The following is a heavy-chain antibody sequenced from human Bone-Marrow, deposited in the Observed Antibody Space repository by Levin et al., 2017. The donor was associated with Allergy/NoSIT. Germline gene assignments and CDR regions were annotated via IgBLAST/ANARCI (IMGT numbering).Heavy chain of an antibody. Sequence: GESLKISCAASGFAFSNYWMHWVRQAPGKGLVWVSRINRGGSSTTYADSVKGRFTISRDNAKNTLYLQMNSLRAEYTAVYYCARDPFAYNFGSGSYLDYWGQGTLVSVSS. CDR3: ARDPFAYNFGSGSYLDY. D-gene: IGHD3-10*01. V-gene: IGHV3-74*01. CDR1: GFAFSNYW. J-gene: IGHJ4*02. CDR2: INRGGSST.